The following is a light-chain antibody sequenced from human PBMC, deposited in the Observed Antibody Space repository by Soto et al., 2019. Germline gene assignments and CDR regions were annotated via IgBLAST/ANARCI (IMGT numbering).Light chain of an antibody. Sequence: EVLMPQSPATLTVSPGERAPLSCGARQSVNDYLAWYQQKPGQAPRLLIYDAPNRATGIPARLSGSGSGTDFAFTISSLEPGDFAVYSCQQRSSWPQKVTFGLGTKVDIK. CDR1: QSVNDY. CDR2: DAP. V-gene: IGKV3-11*01. J-gene: IGKJ3*01. CDR3: QQRSSWPQKVT.